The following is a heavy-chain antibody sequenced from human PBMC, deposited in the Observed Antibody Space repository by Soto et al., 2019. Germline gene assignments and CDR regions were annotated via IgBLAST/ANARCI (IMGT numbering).Heavy chain of an antibody. J-gene: IGHJ4*02. CDR2: ISYDGSNK. V-gene: IGHV3-30*18. Sequence: GGSLRLSCAASGFTFSSYGMHWVRQAPGKGLEWVAVISYDGSNKYYADSVKGRFTISRDNSKNTLYLQMNSLRAEDTAVYYCAKGTCSGGPCYELDYWGQGTLVTVSS. D-gene: IGHD2-15*01. CDR1: GFTFSSYG. CDR3: AKGTCSGGPCYELDY.